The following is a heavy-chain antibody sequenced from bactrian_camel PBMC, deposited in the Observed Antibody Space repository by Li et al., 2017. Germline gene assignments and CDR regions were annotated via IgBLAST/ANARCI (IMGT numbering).Heavy chain of an antibody. V-gene: IGHV3S53*01. D-gene: IGHD7*01. CDR1: VAIFRNYC. CDR2: IDTAGAP. CDR3: AADNVNLQLARHYSY. J-gene: IGHJ4*01. Sequence: QVQLVESGGGTVQTGGSLTLSCVASVAIFRNYCVGWFRQAPGKEREGVAAIDTAGAPTYTYAVAGRFTISKDNVKNTLYLQMNDLKSEDTAMYYCAADNVNLQLARHYSYWGQGTQVTVS.